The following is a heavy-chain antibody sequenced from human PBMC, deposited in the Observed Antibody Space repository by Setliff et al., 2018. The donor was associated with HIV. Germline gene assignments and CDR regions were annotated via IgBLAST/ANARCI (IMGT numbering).Heavy chain of an antibody. J-gene: IGHJ3*02. CDR3: ARTRGAGGPFDI. V-gene: IGHV4-31*03. Sequence: SETLSLTCTVSGGSFSSGGYYWSWIRQHPGKGLEWIGYIYYSGSTYNNPSLKSRITMSIDTSKNQFSLKLSSVTAADTAVYYCARTRGAGGPFDIWGQGTMVTVSS. CDR1: GGSFSSGGYY. D-gene: IGHD2-8*02. CDR2: IYYSGST.